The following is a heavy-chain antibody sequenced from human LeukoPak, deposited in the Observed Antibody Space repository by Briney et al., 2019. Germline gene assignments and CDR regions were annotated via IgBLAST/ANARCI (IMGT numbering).Heavy chain of an antibody. V-gene: IGHV3-9*01. CDR3: ARDGDIVATIRWFDP. D-gene: IGHD5-12*01. Sequence: GRSLRLSCAASGFTFDDYAMHWVRQAPGKGLEWVSGISWNSGSIGYADSVKGRFTISRDSAKNTLYLQMNSLRAEDTAVYYCARDGDIVATIRWFDPWGQGTLVTVSS. CDR1: GFTFDDYA. CDR2: ISWNSGSI. J-gene: IGHJ5*02.